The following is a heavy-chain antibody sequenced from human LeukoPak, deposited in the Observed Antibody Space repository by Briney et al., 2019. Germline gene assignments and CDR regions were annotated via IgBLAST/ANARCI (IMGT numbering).Heavy chain of an antibody. V-gene: IGHV4-34*01. CDR1: GGSFSGYY. CDR2: INHSGST. J-gene: IGHJ5*02. D-gene: IGHD3-9*01. CDR3: ARVKEGLRYFDWLLSNNWFDP. Sequence: SETLSLTCAVYGGSFSGYYWSWIRQPPGKGLEWIGEINHSGSTNYNPSLKSRVTISVDTSKNQFSLKLSSVTAADTAVYYCARVKEGLRYFDWLLSNNWFDPWGQGTLVTVSS.